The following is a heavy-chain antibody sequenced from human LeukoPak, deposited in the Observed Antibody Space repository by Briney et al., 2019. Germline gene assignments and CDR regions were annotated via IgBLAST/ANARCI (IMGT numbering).Heavy chain of an antibody. Sequence: GGSLRLSCAASGFIFDDYAMHWVRQAPGKGLEWVSGISWNSGSIGYADSVKGRFTISRDNAKNSLYLQMNSLRAEDMALYYCARAGYSYGRLFDYWGQGTLVTVSS. J-gene: IGHJ4*02. V-gene: IGHV3-9*03. CDR2: ISWNSGSI. CDR1: GFIFDDYA. D-gene: IGHD5-18*01. CDR3: ARAGYSYGRLFDY.